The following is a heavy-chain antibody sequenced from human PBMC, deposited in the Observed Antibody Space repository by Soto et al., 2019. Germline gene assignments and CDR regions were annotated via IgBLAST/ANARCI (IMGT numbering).Heavy chain of an antibody. CDR2: INPNSGGT. Sequence: ASVKVSCKASGYTFTGYYMDWVRQAPGQGLEWMGWINPNSGGTNYAQKFQGWVTMTRDTSISTAYMELSRLRSDDTAVYYCARALKENYYGMDVWGQGTTVTVSS. CDR3: ARALKENYYGMDV. D-gene: IGHD2-8*01. V-gene: IGHV1-2*04. J-gene: IGHJ6*02. CDR1: GYTFTGYY.